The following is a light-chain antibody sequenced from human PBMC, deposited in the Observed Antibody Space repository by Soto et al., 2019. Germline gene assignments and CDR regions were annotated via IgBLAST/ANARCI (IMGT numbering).Light chain of an antibody. Sequence: ALAQPASVSGSPGQSITISCTGTSSDIDAYNYVSWYQQHPGKAPKLMIYDVSNRPSGISNRFSGSKSGNTASLTISGLQAEDEADYYCGSYTTSSNYVFGTGTKVTVL. V-gene: IGLV2-14*01. CDR3: GSYTTSSNYV. CDR1: SSDIDAYNY. CDR2: DVS. J-gene: IGLJ1*01.